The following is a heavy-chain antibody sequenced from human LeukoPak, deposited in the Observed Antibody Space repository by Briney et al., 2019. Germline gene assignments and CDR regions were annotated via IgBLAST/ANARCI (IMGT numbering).Heavy chain of an antibody. CDR1: GFTFSTYV. V-gene: IGHV3-23*01. CDR3: GRYYVMDV. J-gene: IGHJ6*01. Sequence: PGGSLRLSCAASGFTFSTYVMNWVRQAPGKGLEWVSTISDSGGSTYYADSVKGRFTISRDKSKSTLDLQMNSLRAEDTAVYYCGRYYVMDVWGQGTSVTVSS. CDR2: ISDSGGST.